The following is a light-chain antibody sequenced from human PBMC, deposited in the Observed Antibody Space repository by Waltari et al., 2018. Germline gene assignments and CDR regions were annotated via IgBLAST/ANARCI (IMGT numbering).Light chain of an antibody. CDR2: ENN. Sequence: QSVLTQPPSVSAAPGQRVTISCSGGSSNIGNNDVSWYQQFPGTAPKLLITENNKRPFGIPDRFSGSKSGTSATLGITGLQTGDEADYYCATWDSRLSVVVFGGGTKVTV. CDR1: SSNIGNND. J-gene: IGLJ3*02. CDR3: ATWDSRLSVVV. V-gene: IGLV1-51*01.